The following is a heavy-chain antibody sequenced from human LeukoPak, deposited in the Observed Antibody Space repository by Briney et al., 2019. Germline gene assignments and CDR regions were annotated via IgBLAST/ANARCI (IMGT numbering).Heavy chain of an antibody. CDR2: INTDGSST. Sequence: PGGSLRLSCAASGFTFSSYWMHWVRQAPGKGLVWVSRINTDGSSTSYADSVKGRFTISRDNAKNTLYLQMNSLRAEDTAVYYCARVSSSWYPAAGVYYYYYYMDVWGKGTTVTVSS. D-gene: IGHD6-13*01. J-gene: IGHJ6*03. CDR3: ARVSSSWYPAAGVYYYYYYMDV. V-gene: IGHV3-74*01. CDR1: GFTFSSYW.